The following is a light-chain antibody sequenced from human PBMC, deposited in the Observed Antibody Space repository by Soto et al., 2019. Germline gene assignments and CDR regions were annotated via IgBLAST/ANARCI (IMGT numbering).Light chain of an antibody. V-gene: IGKV3-20*01. J-gene: IGKJ5*01. CDR3: QHYVNSPLT. CDR1: DRDNSRC. CDR2: GAA. Sequence: DMVLSQAPGALALSPGDGATVCCRAGDRDNSRCCAEYPREHGQAPRLLVYGAASGATGIPERFSGRVSETEFTLSIIRLEPEDFAVNYCQHYVNSPLTFGPGTRLEIK.